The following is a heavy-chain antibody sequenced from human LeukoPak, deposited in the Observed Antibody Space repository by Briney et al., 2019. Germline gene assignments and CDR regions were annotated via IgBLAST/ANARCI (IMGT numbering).Heavy chain of an antibody. CDR1: GFTFSSYE. CDR2: ISGSGGST. V-gene: IGHV3-23*01. D-gene: IGHD3-22*01. Sequence: PGGSLRLSCAASGFTFSSYEMNWVRQAPGKGLEWVSAISGSGGSTYYADSVKGRFTISRDNSKNTLYLQMNSLRAEDTAVYYCARAFSSSGYYPPQAAFDIWGQGTMVTVSS. J-gene: IGHJ3*02. CDR3: ARAFSSSGYYPPQAAFDI.